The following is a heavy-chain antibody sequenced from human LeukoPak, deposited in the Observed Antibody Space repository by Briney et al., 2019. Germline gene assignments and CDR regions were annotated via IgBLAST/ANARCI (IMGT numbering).Heavy chain of an antibody. Sequence: GGSLRLSCAASGFTFSDHYMHWVRQAPGKGLEWVAFIRYDGSNKYYADSVKGRFTISRDNSKNTLYLQMNSLRAEDTAVYYYAKVGARGVIIGYYMDVWGKGTTVTISS. CDR2: IRYDGSNK. D-gene: IGHD3-10*01. CDR1: GFTFSDHY. J-gene: IGHJ6*03. CDR3: AKVGARGVIIGYYMDV. V-gene: IGHV3-30*02.